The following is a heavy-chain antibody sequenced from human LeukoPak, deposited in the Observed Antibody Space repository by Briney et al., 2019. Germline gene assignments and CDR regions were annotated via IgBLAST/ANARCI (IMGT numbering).Heavy chain of an antibody. CDR2: ITGSGATT. J-gene: IGHJ4*02. D-gene: IGHD3-10*01. CDR3: AKRYGLGSSPFDY. V-gene: IGHV3-23*01. Sequence: GESLKISCKGSGYSFSSYVMSWVRQVPGKGLEWVSGITGSGATTYYADSVKGQFTISRDNSKNTLYLQMNSLRGDDTAVYSCAKRYGLGSSPFDYWGQGALVTVSS. CDR1: GYSFSSYV.